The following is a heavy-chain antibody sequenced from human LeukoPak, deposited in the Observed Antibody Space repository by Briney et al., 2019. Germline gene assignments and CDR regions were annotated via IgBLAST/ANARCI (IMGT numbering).Heavy chain of an antibody. J-gene: IGHJ4*02. V-gene: IGHV3-66*02. Sequence: GGSLRLSCAASGFTVSSNYMSWVRQAPGKGLEWVSVIYSGGSTYYADSVKGRFTISRDNSKNTLYLQMNSLRAEDTAVYYCAKGDRITFGGVIVTFDSWGQGTLVTVSS. D-gene: IGHD3-16*02. CDR1: GFTVSSNY. CDR3: AKGDRITFGGVIVTFDS. CDR2: IYSGGST.